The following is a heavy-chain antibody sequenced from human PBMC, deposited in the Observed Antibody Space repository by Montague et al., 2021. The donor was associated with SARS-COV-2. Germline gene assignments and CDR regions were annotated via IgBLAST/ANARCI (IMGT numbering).Heavy chain of an antibody. CDR2: IYYSGST. Sequence: SETLSLTCTVSGGSISSYYWSWIRQPPGKGLEWIGYIYYSGSTNYNPSLKSRVTISVDTSKNQFSLKLSSVTAADTAVYYCARGIDYWGQGTLVTVSS. V-gene: IGHV4-59*01. CDR3: ARGIDY. CDR1: GGSISSYY. J-gene: IGHJ4*02.